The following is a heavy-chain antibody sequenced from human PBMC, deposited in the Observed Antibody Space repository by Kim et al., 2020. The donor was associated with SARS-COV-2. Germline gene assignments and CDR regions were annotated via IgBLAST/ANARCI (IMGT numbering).Heavy chain of an antibody. CDR3: ANYGSGSYYGMDV. V-gene: IGHV3-33*05. CDR2: ISYDGSNK. D-gene: IGHD3-10*01. CDR1: GFTFSSYG. Sequence: GGSLRLSCAASGFTFSSYGMHWVRQAPGKGLEWVAVISYDGSNKYYADSVKGRFTISRDNSKNTLYLQMNSLRAEDTTVYYCANYGSGSYYGMDVWGQGT. J-gene: IGHJ6*02.